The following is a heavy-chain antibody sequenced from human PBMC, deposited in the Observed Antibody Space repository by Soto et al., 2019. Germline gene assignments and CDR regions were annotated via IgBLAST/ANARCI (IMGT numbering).Heavy chain of an antibody. CDR3: AKRGGSSCLDS. V-gene: IGHV3-23*01. Sequence: VQLLESGGGLVQPGGSLRLSCAASGFTFSSYAMSWVRQTPGKGLEWVSAITSRGDNTYYADSVKGRFTISRDNSKNTRYLQMDTLRVDDTAVYYCAKRGGSSCLDSWGQGTLVTVSS. CDR1: GFTFSSYA. J-gene: IGHJ4*02. CDR2: ITSRGDNT. D-gene: IGHD6-13*01.